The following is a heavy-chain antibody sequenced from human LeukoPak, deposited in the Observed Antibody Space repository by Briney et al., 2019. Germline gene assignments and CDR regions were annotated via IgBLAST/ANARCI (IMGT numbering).Heavy chain of an antibody. CDR2: IYNSGST. V-gene: IGHV4-59*01. CDR3: ARDRELGY. D-gene: IGHD3-10*01. Sequence: SETLSLTCTVSGRSISFYYLSWIRQPPGKGLEWIGYIYNSGSTNYNPSLKSRLTISVDTSKNQFSLKLSSVTAADTAVYYCARDRELGYWGQGTLVTVSS. CDR1: GRSISFYY. J-gene: IGHJ4*02.